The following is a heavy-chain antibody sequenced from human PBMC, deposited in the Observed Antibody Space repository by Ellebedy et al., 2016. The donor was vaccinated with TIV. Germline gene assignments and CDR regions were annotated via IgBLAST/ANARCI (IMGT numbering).Heavy chain of an antibody. CDR2: MYYSGET. V-gene: IGHV4-39*01. J-gene: IGHJ6*02. CDR3: AGHPRSAFEYGIDV. D-gene: IGHD4/OR15-4a*01. CDR1: GGSISTDHYY. Sequence: SETLSLTXTVSGGSISTDHYYWGWIRQTPGKGLEWIASMYYSGETGYNPSLRSRVTISVDTSKNQFSLKVTSVTAEDTGVYFCAGHPRSAFEYGIDVWGPGTTVTVSS.